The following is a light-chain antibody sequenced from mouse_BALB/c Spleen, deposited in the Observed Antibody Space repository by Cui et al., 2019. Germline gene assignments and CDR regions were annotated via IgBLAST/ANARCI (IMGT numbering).Light chain of an antibody. J-gene: IGKJ5*01. CDR3: LQYDEFPLT. CDR1: QDINSY. CDR2: RAN. V-gene: IGKV14-111*01. Sequence: DIKTTQSPSSMYASLGERVTITCKASQDINSYLSWFQQKPGKSPKTLTYRANRLVDGVPSRFSGSGSGQDYSLTISSLEYEDMGIYYCLQYDEFPLTFGAGTKLELK.